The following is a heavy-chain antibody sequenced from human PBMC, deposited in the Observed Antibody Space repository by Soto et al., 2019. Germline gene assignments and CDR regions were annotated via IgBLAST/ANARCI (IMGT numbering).Heavy chain of an antibody. Sequence: QVQLVQSGAEVKKPGASVKVSCKASGYTFTNYPMHWVRQAPGQRLEWMGWINPGNRNTKYSQKFQGRVTITRDTSARKADMELSSLRSEDTAVYYCARDGGAFDIWGQGTMVTVSS. V-gene: IGHV1-3*01. CDR3: ARDGGAFDI. CDR2: INPGNRNT. J-gene: IGHJ3*02. CDR1: GYTFTNYP.